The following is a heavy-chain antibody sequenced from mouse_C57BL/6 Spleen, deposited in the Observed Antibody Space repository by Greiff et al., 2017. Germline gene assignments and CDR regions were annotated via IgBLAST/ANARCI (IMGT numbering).Heavy chain of an antibody. CDR2: IYIGNGYT. CDR3: ATNSLITTVVATDYFDD. CDR1: GYPFTSYG. J-gene: IGHJ2*01. V-gene: IGHV1-58*01. Sequence: EVQLQQSGAELVRPGSSVKMSCKTSGYPFTSYGINWVKQRPGQGLEWIGYIYIGNGYTEYNEKFKGKATLTSDTSSSTAYMQLSSLTSEDSAIYFCATNSLITTVVATDYFDDWGQGTTLTVSS. D-gene: IGHD1-1*01.